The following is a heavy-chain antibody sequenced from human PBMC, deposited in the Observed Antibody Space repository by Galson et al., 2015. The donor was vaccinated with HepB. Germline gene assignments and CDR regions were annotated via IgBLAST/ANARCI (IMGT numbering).Heavy chain of an antibody. Sequence: SLRLSCAASGFTFSSYSMNWVRQAPGKGLEWVSSISSSSSYIYYADSVKGRFTISRDNAKNSLYLQMNSLRAEYTAVYYCASRYCSSTSCLSGGGYWGQGTLVTVSS. V-gene: IGHV3-21*01. J-gene: IGHJ4*02. CDR2: ISSSSSYI. D-gene: IGHD2-2*01. CDR3: ASRYCSSTSCLSGGGY. CDR1: GFTFSSYS.